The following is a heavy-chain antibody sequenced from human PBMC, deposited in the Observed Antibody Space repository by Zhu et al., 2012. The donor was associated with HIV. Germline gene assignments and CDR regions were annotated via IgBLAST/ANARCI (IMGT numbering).Heavy chain of an antibody. J-gene: IGHJ3*01. CDR3: ARETYDSSGHLAEFLIL. CDR2: IFYSGTA. D-gene: IGHD3-22*01. Sequence: QVQLQESGSGLVKPSQTLSLTCTVSGGSINSGEYYWSWIRQPPGKAPEWIGYIFYSGTAYYNSSLKGRASILIDTSKKEFSLKVQSVTAADSAVYYCARETYDSSGHLAEFLILWGQGIAVTVIS. V-gene: IGHV4-30-4*08. CDR1: GGSINSGEYY.